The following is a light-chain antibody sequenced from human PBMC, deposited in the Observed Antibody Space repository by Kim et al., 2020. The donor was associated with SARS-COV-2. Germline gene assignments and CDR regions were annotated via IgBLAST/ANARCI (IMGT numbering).Light chain of an antibody. J-gene: IGKJ4*01. CDR3: QQYKTYPVT. V-gene: IGKV1-5*03. CDR2: TAS. CDR1: QNIDAW. Sequence: ASVGDRVTITCRASQNIDAWLAWYQQKPGKAPKLLIYTASTLESGVPSRFSGSGSGTEFTLTISSLQPDDFATFYCQQYKTYPVTFGGGTKVDIK.